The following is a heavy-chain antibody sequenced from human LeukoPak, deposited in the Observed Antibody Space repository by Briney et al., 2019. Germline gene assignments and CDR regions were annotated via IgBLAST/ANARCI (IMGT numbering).Heavy chain of an antibody. Sequence: GGSLRLSCAASGFTFSSHAMHWVRQAPGKGLEWVGIISYDGNEESYADSVKGRFTISRDSSKNTVYLQMVSLRPEDTAVYYCAKQRMATLRRFLDSWGQGTLVTVSS. J-gene: IGHJ4*02. CDR3: AKQRMATLRRFLDS. V-gene: IGHV3-30*18. CDR1: GFTFSSHA. D-gene: IGHD5-24*01. CDR2: ISYDGNEE.